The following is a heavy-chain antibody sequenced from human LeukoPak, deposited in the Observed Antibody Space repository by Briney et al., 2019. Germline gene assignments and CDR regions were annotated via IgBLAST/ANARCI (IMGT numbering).Heavy chain of an antibody. J-gene: IGHJ4*02. CDR1: GFIFSSYE. CDR2: ISSSGSTI. CDR3: ARDDSYGLDY. V-gene: IGHV3-48*03. D-gene: IGHD5-18*01. Sequence: GGSLRLSCAASGFIFSSYEMNWVRQAPGKGLEWVSYISSSGSTIYYADSVKGRFTISRDNAKNSLYLQMNSLRADDTAVYYCARDDSYGLDYWGQGTLVTVSS.